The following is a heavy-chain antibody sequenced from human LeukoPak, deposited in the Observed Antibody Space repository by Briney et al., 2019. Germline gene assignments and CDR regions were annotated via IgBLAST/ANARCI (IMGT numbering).Heavy chain of an antibody. J-gene: IGHJ4*02. D-gene: IGHD3-22*01. CDR3: VKDPRPYYYDSSGPGDY. Sequence: GGSLRLSCAASGFTFSSYWMHWVRQAPGKGLVWVSRINSDGSSTSYADSVKGRFTISRDNAKNTLYLQMNSLRAEDTAVYYCVKDPRPYYYDSSGPGDYWGQGTLVTVSS. CDR2: INSDGSST. CDR1: GFTFSSYW. V-gene: IGHV3-74*01.